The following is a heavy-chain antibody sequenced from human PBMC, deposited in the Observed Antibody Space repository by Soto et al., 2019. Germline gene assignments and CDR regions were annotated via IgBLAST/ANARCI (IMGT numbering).Heavy chain of an antibody. CDR3: ARLSSGRGRIDY. V-gene: IGHV4-34*01. CDR2: INHSGST. Sequence: PSETLSLTCAVYGGSFSGYYWSWIRQPPGKGLEWIGEINHSGSTNYNPSLKSRVTISVDTSKNQFSLKLSSVTAADTAVYYCARLSSGRGRIDYLGKGTLVIVSS. J-gene: IGHJ4*02. CDR1: GGSFSGYY. D-gene: IGHD1-1*01.